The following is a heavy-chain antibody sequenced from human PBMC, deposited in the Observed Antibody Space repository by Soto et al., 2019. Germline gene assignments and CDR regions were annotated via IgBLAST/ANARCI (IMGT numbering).Heavy chain of an antibody. V-gene: IGHV1-8*02. J-gene: IGHJ5*02. Sequence: QVQLVQSGAEVKKPGASVKVSCTTSGYTFTTYDINWVRQATGQGFEWMGWMNPNSGNTGYAQKFQGRVTMTRDTSISTAYMELSSLRSEDTAVYYCMGNLNGFDPWGLGTLVTVSS. CDR2: MNPNSGNT. CDR1: GYTFTTYD. D-gene: IGHD1-26*01. CDR3: MGNLNGFDP.